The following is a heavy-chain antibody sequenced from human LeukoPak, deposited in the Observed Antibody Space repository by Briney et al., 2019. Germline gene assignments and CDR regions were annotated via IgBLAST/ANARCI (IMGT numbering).Heavy chain of an antibody. D-gene: IGHD3-22*01. CDR3: ERDEDYYDSSGYYGGY. Sequence: SVKVSCKASGGTFSSYTISWVRQAPGQGLEWMGRIIPILGIANYAQKFQGRVTITADKSTSTAYMELSSLRSEDTAVYYCERDEDYYDSSGYYGGYWGQGTLVTVSS. J-gene: IGHJ4*02. V-gene: IGHV1-69*04. CDR1: GGTFSSYT. CDR2: IIPILGIA.